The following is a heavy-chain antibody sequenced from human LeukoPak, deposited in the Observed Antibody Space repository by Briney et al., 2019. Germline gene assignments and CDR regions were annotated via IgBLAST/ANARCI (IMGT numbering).Heavy chain of an antibody. D-gene: IGHD2-8*01. V-gene: IGHV3-7*04. J-gene: IGHJ6*02. CDR2: IMQDGRET. Sequence: GGSLRLSCAASGFPFTNNWMTWVRQAPGKGLEWVATIMQDGRETYYVESVKGRFTISRDNARDSVYLQMTFLRAEDAAVYYCARARYCANTICHISGGLDVWGPGTTVTVSS. CDR3: ARARYCANTICHISGGLDV. CDR1: GFPFTNNW.